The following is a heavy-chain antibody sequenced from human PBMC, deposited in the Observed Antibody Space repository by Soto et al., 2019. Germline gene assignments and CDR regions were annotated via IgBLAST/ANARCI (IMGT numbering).Heavy chain of an antibody. CDR2: ISDSGVST. Sequence: PGGSLRLSCAASGFTFSSFAMSWVRQAPGKGLEWVSAISDSGVSTYYADSVKGRFIIFRDNSKNTLYLQMDSLRAEDTALYYCAKWGNDWGYYYYGMDVW. CDR1: GFTFSSFA. J-gene: IGHJ6*01. V-gene: IGHV3-23*01. CDR3: AKWGNDWGYYYYGMDV. D-gene: IGHD7-27*01.